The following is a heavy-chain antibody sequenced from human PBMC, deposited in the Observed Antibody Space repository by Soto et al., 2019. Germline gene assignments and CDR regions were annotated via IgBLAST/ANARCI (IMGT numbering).Heavy chain of an antibody. CDR1: GGTFSSYA. CDR3: ARGPVGYDSSGYLPPYYFDY. J-gene: IGHJ4*02. CDR2: IIPIFGTA. Sequence: GASVKVSCKASGGTFSSYAISWVRQAPGQGLEWMGGIIPIFGTANYAQKFQGRVTITADESTSTAYMELSSLRSDDTAVYYCARGPVGYDSSGYLPPYYFDYWGQGTLVTVSS. V-gene: IGHV1-69*13. D-gene: IGHD3-22*01.